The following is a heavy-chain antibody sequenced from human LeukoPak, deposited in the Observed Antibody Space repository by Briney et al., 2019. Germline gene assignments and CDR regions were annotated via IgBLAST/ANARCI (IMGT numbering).Heavy chain of an antibody. CDR1: GGTFSSYA. V-gene: IGHV1-69*13. D-gene: IGHD3-16*01. CDR3: ATDGDYVWAVSAY. J-gene: IGHJ4*02. CDR2: IIPIFGTA. Sequence: ASVKVSCKASGGTFSSYAISWVRQAPGQGLEWMGGIIPIFGTANNAQKFQGRVTITADESTSTAYMELSSLRSEDTAVYYCATDGDYVWAVSAYWGQGTLVTVSS.